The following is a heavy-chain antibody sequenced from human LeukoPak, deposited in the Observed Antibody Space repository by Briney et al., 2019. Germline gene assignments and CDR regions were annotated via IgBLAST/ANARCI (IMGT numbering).Heavy chain of an antibody. CDR3: AKYCSCGRCPRYHYHGMDG. CDR2: IWYDGSNK. V-gene: IGHV3-33*06. Sequence: GGSLRLSCAASGFTFSSYGMHWVRQAPGKGLEWVAVIWYDGSNKYYADSVKGRFTISRDNSKNTLYLQMNSLRAEDTAVYYWAKYCSCGRCPRYHYHGMDGWGQGTTVTVSS. D-gene: IGHD2-15*01. J-gene: IGHJ6*02. CDR1: GFTFSSYG.